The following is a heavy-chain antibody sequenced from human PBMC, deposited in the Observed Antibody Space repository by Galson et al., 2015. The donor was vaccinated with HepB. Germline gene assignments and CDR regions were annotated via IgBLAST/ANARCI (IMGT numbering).Heavy chain of an antibody. V-gene: IGHV3-48*01. CDR2: ISGSSSTI. J-gene: IGHJ4*02. Sequence: SLGLSCAASGFTFSSYSMNWVRLAPGKGLEWVSYISGSSSTIYYADSVKGRFTISRDNAKNSLYLQMNSLRAEDTAVYYCARVMGDYGDPDLDYWGQGTLVTVSS. D-gene: IGHD4-17*01. CDR3: ARVMGDYGDPDLDY. CDR1: GFTFSSYS.